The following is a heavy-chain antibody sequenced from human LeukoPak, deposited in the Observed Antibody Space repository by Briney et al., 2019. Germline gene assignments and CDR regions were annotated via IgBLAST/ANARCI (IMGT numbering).Heavy chain of an antibody. CDR1: GFAFDTYA. CDR2: ITSRSTYT. CDR3: ARGLAAAASCFDF. J-gene: IGHJ4*02. V-gene: IGHV3-21*01. Sequence: GGSLRLSCVASGFAFDTYAMTWVRQVPGRGLEWISSITSRSTYTYYADSVKGRFTISRDNAKNSLYLQMDSLRAEDTAKFYCARGLAAAASCFDFWGQGTLVTVSS. D-gene: IGHD6-13*01.